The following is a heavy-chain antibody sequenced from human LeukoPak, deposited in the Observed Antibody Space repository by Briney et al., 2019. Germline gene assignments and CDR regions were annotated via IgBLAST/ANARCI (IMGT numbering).Heavy chain of an antibody. J-gene: IGHJ4*02. CDR1: GFTFSSYW. D-gene: IGHD3-9*01. CDR2: IKQDGSEK. V-gene: IGHV3-7*01. CDR3: AKASEVYDILTGLSGY. Sequence: PGGSLRLSCAASGFTFSSYWVSWVRQAPGKGLEWVANIKQDGSEKYYVDSVKGRFTISRDNSKNTLYLQMNSLRAEDTAVYYCAKASEVYDILTGLSGYWGQGTLVTVSS.